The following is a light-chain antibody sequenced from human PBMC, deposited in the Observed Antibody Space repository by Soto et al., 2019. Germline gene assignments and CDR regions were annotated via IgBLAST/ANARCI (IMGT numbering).Light chain of an antibody. CDR1: QSISSW. J-gene: IGKJ1*01. CDR2: DAS. V-gene: IGKV1-5*01. CDR3: QQYNSYWT. Sequence: DIQMTQSPSTLSASVGDRVTITCRASQSISSWLAWYQQKPGKAPKLLIYDASSLESGVPSRFSASGSGTEFTLTISSLQPDDFATYYCQQYNSYWTFGKGTKVDIK.